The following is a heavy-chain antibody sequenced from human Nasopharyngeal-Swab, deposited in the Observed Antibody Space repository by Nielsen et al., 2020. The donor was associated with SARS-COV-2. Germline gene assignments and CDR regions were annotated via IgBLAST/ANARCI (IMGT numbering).Heavy chain of an antibody. CDR2: IKQDGSEK. D-gene: IGHD6-13*01. J-gene: IGHJ6*02. V-gene: IGHV3-7*01. Sequence: GESLKISCAASGFTFSSYWMSWVRQAPGKGLEWVANIKQDGSEKYYVDSVKGRFTISRDNAKNSLYLQMNSLRAEDTAVYYCARLAKIWGQQLAYYYYYGMDVWGQGTTVTVSS. CDR1: GFTFSSYW. CDR3: ARLAKIWGQQLAYYYYYGMDV.